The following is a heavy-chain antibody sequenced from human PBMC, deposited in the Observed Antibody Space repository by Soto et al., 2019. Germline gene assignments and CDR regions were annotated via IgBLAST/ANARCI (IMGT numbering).Heavy chain of an antibody. Sequence: EVQLLESGGGLVQPGGSLRLSCAASGFTFTSYAMSWVRQAPGKGLEWVSAITGNGVGTYYADSVKGRFTISRDNSKDTLYVQMNSLRAEDTAVYYCAKRIAVAGTPEGFYYYYGMDVW. D-gene: IGHD6-19*01. CDR3: AKRIAVAGTPEGFYYYYGMDV. V-gene: IGHV3-23*01. J-gene: IGHJ6*01. CDR2: ITGNGVGT. CDR1: GFTFTSYA.